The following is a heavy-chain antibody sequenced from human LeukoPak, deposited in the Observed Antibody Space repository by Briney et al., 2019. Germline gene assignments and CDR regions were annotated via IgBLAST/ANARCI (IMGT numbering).Heavy chain of an antibody. V-gene: IGHV4-39*01. CDR1: GGSISSNSYY. J-gene: IGHJ4*02. CDR3: ARLDRGSGGSGSFDS. CDR2: IYYSGST. Sequence: SQTLSLTCTVSGGSISSNSYYWGWIRQPPGKGLELIGSIYYSGSTYYNPSLRSRITISVDTSKNQFSLMLRSVTAADTAVYYCARLDRGSGGSGSFDSWGQGTLVTVSS. D-gene: IGHD6-25*01.